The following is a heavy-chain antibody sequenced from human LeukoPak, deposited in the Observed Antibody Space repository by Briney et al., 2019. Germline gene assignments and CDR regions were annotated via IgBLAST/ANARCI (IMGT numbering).Heavy chain of an antibody. D-gene: IGHD3-22*01. J-gene: IGHJ4*02. CDR1: GGSISSYY. Sequence: SETLSLTCTVSGGSISSYYWSWIRQPPGKGLEWIGYIYYSGSTNYNPSLKSRVTISVDTSKSQFSLKLSSVTAADTAVYYCARIYYDSSGYYYFDYWGQGTLVTVSS. CDR3: ARIYYDSSGYYYFDY. V-gene: IGHV4-59*01. CDR2: IYYSGST.